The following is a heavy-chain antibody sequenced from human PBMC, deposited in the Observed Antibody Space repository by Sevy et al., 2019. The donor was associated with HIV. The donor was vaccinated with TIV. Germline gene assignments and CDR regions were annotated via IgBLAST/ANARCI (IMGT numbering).Heavy chain of an antibody. CDR2: IIPIFGTA. CDR3: ARVTTHSGYDFSYYYYGMDV. CDR1: GGTFSSYA. V-gene: IGHV1-69*13. D-gene: IGHD5-12*01. Sequence: ASVKVSCKASGGTFSSYAISWVRQAPGQGLEWMGGIIPIFGTANYAQKFQGRVTITADESTSTAYMVLSSLRSEDTAVYYCARVTTHSGYDFSYYYYGMDVWGQGTTVTVSS. J-gene: IGHJ6*02.